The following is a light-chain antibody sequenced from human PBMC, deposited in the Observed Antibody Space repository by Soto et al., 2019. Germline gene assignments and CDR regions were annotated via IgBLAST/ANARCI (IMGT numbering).Light chain of an antibody. J-gene: IGLJ2*01. CDR3: SSYAGAVV. CDR1: SSGVENYNL. CDR2: EGS. Sequence: SALTQPASVSGSPGQSITLSCTRTSSGVENYNLVSWYQHRPGKAPKLMIYEGSQRPSGVSDRFSGSRSGNTASLTISGLRAEDEADYYCSSYAGAVVFGGGTKLTVL. V-gene: IGLV2-23*01.